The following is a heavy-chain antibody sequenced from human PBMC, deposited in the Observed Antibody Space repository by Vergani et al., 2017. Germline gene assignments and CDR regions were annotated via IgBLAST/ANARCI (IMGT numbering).Heavy chain of an antibody. Sequence: QVQLVQSGAEVKKPGASVKVSCKASGYTFTSYYMHWVRQAPGQGLEWMGIINPSGGSTSYAQKFQGRVTMTRDTSTSTVYMELSSLRSEDTAVYYCARDRGRIQLWLKLYYYYGMDVWGQGTTVTVSS. CDR3: ARDRGRIQLWLKLYYYYGMDV. CDR1: GYTFTSYY. J-gene: IGHJ6*02. CDR2: INPSGGST. V-gene: IGHV1-46*03. D-gene: IGHD5-18*01.